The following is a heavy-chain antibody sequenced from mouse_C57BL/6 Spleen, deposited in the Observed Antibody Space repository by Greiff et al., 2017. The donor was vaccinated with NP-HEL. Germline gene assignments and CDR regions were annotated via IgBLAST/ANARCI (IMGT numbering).Heavy chain of an antibody. D-gene: IGHD4-1*01. J-gene: IGHJ2*01. Sequence: QVQLQQSGAELVKPGASVKLSCKASGYTFTSYWMHWVKQRPGPGLEWIGMIHPNSGSTNYNEKFKSKATLTVDKSSSTAYMQLSSLTSEDSAVYYCALNWDEDYFDYWGQGTTLTVSS. CDR2: IHPNSGST. CDR3: ALNWDEDYFDY. CDR1: GYTFTSYW. V-gene: IGHV1-64*01.